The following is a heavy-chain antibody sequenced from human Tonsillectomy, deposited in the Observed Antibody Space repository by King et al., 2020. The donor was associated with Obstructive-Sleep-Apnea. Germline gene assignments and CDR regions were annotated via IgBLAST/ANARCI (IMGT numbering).Heavy chain of an antibody. D-gene: IGHD3-10*01. J-gene: IGHJ5*02. CDR2: ISGSGGST. Sequence: VQLVESGGGLVQPGGSLRLSCAASGFTFSSYAMSWVRQAPGKGLEWVSAISGSGGSTYYADSVKGRFTISRDNSKNTLYLQMNSLRAEDTAVYYCAKDQGYYGSGSYYAWFDPWGQGTLGTVSS. V-gene: IGHV3-23*04. CDR3: AKDQGYYGSGSYYAWFDP. CDR1: GFTFSSYA.